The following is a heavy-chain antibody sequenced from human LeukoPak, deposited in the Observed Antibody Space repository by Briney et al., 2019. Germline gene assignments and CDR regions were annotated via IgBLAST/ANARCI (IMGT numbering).Heavy chain of an antibody. CDR2: ISSGSGYI. CDR1: GDSVSSNIYY. CDR3: ARELYSGYGRFDY. Sequence: LSLTCTVSGDSVSSNIYYWSWIRQAPGKGLEWVSSISSGSGYIYYADSVKGRFTISRDNAKNSLYLQMNSLRAEDTAVYYCARELYSGYGRFDYWGQGTLVTVSS. D-gene: IGHD5-12*01. V-gene: IGHV3-21*01. J-gene: IGHJ4*02.